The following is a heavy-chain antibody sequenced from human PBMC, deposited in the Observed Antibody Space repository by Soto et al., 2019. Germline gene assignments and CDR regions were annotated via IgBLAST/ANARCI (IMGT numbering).Heavy chain of an antibody. CDR3: ARQYYYDSSGYYFFDY. CDR2: IYYSGST. CDR1: GGPVCSYY. V-gene: IGHV4-59*08. D-gene: IGHD3-22*01. J-gene: IGHJ4*02. Sequence: PLTAPPPPHAGPGGPVCSYYWSAIRRPPAKGLEWIGYIYYSGSTNYNPSLKSRVTISVDTSKNQFSLKLSSVTAADTAVYYCARQYYYDSSGYYFFDYWGQGTLVTVS.